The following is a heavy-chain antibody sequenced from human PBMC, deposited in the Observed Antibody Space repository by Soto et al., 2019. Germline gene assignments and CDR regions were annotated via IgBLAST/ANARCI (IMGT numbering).Heavy chain of an antibody. V-gene: IGHV1-2*02. J-gene: IGHJ4*02. CDR1: GYSFIDYY. CDR2: ISPKSGGT. Sequence: ASVKVSCKASGYSFIDYYMHWVRQAPGQGFEWMGRISPKSGGTNYAQKFEGRVTMTWDTSLNTAYMELSSLIPEDTAVYYCAREGSSSSRIGDDYWGQGTLVTVSS. CDR3: AREGSSSSRIGDDY. D-gene: IGHD6-6*01.